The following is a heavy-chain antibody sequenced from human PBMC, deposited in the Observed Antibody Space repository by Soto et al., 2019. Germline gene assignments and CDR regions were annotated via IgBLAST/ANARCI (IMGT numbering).Heavy chain of an antibody. V-gene: IGHV4-59*08. J-gene: IGHJ4*02. CDR2: IYYSGST. CDR3: ARLSYGDRDY. CDR1: GGSISSYY. D-gene: IGHD4-17*01. Sequence: PSESLSLTCTVSGGSISSYYWSWIRQPPGKGLEWIGYIYYSGSTNYNPSLKSRVTISVDTSKNQFSLKLSSVTAADTAVYYCARLSYGDRDYWGQGTLVTVSS.